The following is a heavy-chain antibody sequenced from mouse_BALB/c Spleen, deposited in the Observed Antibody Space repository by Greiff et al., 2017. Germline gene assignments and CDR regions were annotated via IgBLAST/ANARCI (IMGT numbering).Heavy chain of an antibody. CDR1: GYTFTDYY. V-gene: IGHV1-84*02. D-gene: IGHD1-1*01. J-gene: IGHJ2*01. CDR3: ARSYYYGSSYGYFDY. Sequence: LVESGPELVKPGASVKISCKASGYTFTDYYINWVKQKPGQGLEWIGWIYPGSGNTKYNEKFKGKATLTVDTSSSTAYIQLSSLTSEDTAVYFCARSYYYGSSYGYFDYWGQGTTLTVSS. CDR2: IYPGSGNT.